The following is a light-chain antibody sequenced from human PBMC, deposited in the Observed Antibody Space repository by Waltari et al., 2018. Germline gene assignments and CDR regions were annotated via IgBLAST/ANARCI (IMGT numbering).Light chain of an antibody. CDR1: SSDIGGYDY. V-gene: IGLV2-8*01. Sequence: QSALTQPPSASWSPRQSVTISCTGTSSDIGGYDYLSWYQQHPGKAHNLMIYDVTKRPSGVPDRFSGSKSGNTASLTVSGLQAEDEADYYCTSFAGSNTLGVFGGGTKLTVL. CDR2: DVT. CDR3: TSFAGSNTLGV. J-gene: IGLJ3*02.